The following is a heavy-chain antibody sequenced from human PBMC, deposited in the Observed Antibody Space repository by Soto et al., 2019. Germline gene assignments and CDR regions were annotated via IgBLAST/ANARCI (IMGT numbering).Heavy chain of an antibody. J-gene: IGHJ4*02. CDR3: ARGGKVATITGGFDY. CDR1: GGSFSGYY. Sequence: SETLSLTCAVYGGSFSGYYWSWIRPPPGKGLEWIGEINHSGSTNYNPSLKSRVTISVDTSKNQFSLKLSSVTAADTAVYYCARGGKVATITGGFDYWGQGTLVTVSS. V-gene: IGHV4-34*01. CDR2: INHSGST. D-gene: IGHD5-12*01.